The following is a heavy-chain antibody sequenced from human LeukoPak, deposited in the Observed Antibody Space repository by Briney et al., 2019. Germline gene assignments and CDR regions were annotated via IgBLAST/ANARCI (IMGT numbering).Heavy chain of an antibody. Sequence: QSEGSLRLSCAASGFTFSSYWMSWVRQAPGKGLEWVANIKQDGSEKYYVDSVKGRFTISRDNAKNSLYLQMSSLGAEDTAVYFCARGQTTVTNWGQGTLVTVSS. CDR1: GFTFSSYW. CDR3: ARGQTTVTN. CDR2: IKQDGSEK. D-gene: IGHD4-17*01. J-gene: IGHJ4*02. V-gene: IGHV3-7*03.